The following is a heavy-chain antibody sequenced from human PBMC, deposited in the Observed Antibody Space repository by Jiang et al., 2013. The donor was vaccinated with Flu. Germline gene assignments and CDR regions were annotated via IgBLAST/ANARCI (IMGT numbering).Heavy chain of an antibody. CDR3: ARDRGRAYNWNYGRNDY. CDR1: GFTFSTYG. J-gene: IGHJ4*02. CDR2: ISYDGSNA. Sequence: VQLLESGGGVVQPGRSLRLSCAASGFTFSTYGIHWVRQAPGKGLEWVAVISYDGSNAYYADSVQGRFTISRDNSKNTLYLQMNNLGPEDSAVYYCARDRGRAYNWNYGRNDYWGQGTLVTVSS. V-gene: IGHV3-30*03. D-gene: IGHD1-7*01.